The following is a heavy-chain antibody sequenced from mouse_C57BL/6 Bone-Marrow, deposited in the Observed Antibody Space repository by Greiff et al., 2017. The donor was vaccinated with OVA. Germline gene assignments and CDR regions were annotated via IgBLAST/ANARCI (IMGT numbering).Heavy chain of an antibody. CDR1: GYTFTSYG. V-gene: IGHV1-81*01. Sequence: QVQLQQSGAELARPGASVKLSCTASGYTFTSYGISWVKQRTGQGLEWIGEIYPRSGNTYYTEKVKGKVTLTADNAYSTAYLELRSLTSEDSAVYFCARPRGYFDVWGTGTTVTVSS. D-gene: IGHD3-1*01. CDR3: ARPRGYFDV. J-gene: IGHJ1*03. CDR2: IYPRSGNT.